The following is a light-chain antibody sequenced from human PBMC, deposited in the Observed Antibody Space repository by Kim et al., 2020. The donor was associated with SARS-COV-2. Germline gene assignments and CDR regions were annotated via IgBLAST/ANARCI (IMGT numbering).Light chain of an antibody. V-gene: IGLV3-21*04. CDR1: NIGSKS. J-gene: IGLJ3*02. CDR3: QVWDSSSDHWV. CDR2: YDS. Sequence: SYELTQPPSVSVAPGKTARISCGGHNIGSKSVHWYQQKPGQAPVVVIYYDSDRPSGIPERFSGSNSGHTATLTISRVEAGDEADYYCQVWDSSSDHWVFG.